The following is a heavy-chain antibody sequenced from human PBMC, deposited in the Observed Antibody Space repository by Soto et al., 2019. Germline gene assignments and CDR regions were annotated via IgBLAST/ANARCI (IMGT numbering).Heavy chain of an antibody. CDR1: NGSISSSTYF. J-gene: IGHJ5*02. Sequence: SETLSLTCAVSNGSISSSTYFWAWIRQPPGKGLEWIGSIYYSGSTYYNPSLKSRVTVSVDTSKNQFSLKLSSVTAADTAVYYCARHPSDFWFDPWGQGTLVTVS. V-gene: IGHV4-39*01. D-gene: IGHD2-21*02. CDR2: IYYSGST. CDR3: ARHPSDFWFDP.